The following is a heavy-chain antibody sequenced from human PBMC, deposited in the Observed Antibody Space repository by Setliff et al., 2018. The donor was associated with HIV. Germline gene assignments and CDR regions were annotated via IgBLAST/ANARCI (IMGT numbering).Heavy chain of an antibody. V-gene: IGHV3-15*01. CDR3: TTAVAQNWYDYPYFDS. Sequence: GGSLRLSCAASGFTFTNAWMSWVRQAPGKGLEWVGRIKSKTDGETEDYAAPVKGRFTISRDDSRSTLYLQMNSLITEDTALYYCTTAVAQNWYDYPYFDSWGQGTLVTVSS. D-gene: IGHD3-16*01. CDR1: GFTFTNAW. J-gene: IGHJ4*02. CDR2: IKSKTDGETE.